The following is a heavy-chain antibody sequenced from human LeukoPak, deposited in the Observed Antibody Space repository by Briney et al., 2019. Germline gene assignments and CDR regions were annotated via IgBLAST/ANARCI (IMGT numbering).Heavy chain of an antibody. J-gene: IGHJ4*02. Sequence: GGSLRLSCAASGFTVSSNYMSWVRQAPGKGLEWVSLIYSDGSTHYADSVRGRFTISRDQSKNTLFLQMNSLRAEDTAVYYCALAYILTGVFDYWGQGTLVTVSP. CDR2: IYSDGST. D-gene: IGHD3-9*01. CDR1: GFTVSSNY. V-gene: IGHV3-66*01. CDR3: ALAYILTGVFDY.